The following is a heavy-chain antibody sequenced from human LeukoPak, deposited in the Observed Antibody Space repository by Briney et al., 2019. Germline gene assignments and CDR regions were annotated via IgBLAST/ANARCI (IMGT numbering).Heavy chain of an antibody. CDR1: GGSISSGGLY. V-gene: IGHV4-31*03. CDR3: ARDTDDLRYFQR. J-gene: IGHJ1*01. CDR2: IYYSGST. Sequence: SQTLTLSCTVSGGSISSGGLYWSWIRQHPGKGLEWIGYIYYSGSTYYNPSLKSRITISVDTSKNQFSLKLSSVTAADTAVYYCARDTDDLRYFQRWGQATLVTVSS.